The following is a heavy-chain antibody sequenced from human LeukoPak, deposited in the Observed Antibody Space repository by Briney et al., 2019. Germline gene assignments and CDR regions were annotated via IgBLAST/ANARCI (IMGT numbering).Heavy chain of an antibody. CDR1: GYTFTSYG. Sequence: GASVKVSCKASGYTFTSYGISWVRQAPGQGLEWMGWISAYNGNTNYAQKLQGRVTITADESTSTAYMELSSLRSEDTAVYYCARGGGDPPYYYYYMDVWGKGTTVTVSS. J-gene: IGHJ6*03. D-gene: IGHD2-21*02. V-gene: IGHV1-18*01. CDR2: ISAYNGNT. CDR3: ARGGGDPPYYYYYMDV.